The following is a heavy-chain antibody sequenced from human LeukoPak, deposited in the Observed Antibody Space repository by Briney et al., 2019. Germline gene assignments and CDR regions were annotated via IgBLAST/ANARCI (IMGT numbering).Heavy chain of an antibody. V-gene: IGHV3-7*01. J-gene: IGHJ4*02. CDR3: ARDRNTDFWSGYYTNYCDY. CDR1: GFTLSTYW. Sequence: GGSLRLSCAASGFTLSTYWMNWVRQAPGKGLEWVATIKQDGSERYYVDSVKGRFTISRDNAKNSLYLQMNSLRAEDTAVYYCARDRNTDFWSGYYTNYCDYWGQGTLVTVSS. CDR2: IKQDGSER. D-gene: IGHD3-3*01.